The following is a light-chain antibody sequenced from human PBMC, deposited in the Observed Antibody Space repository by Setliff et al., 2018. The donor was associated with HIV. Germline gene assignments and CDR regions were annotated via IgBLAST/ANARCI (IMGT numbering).Light chain of an antibody. CDR2: RNN. J-gene: IGLJ1*01. CDR1: SSNIGSNH. V-gene: IGLV1-47*01. CDR3: AAWDDSLSGQV. Sequence: QSVLTQPPSASGTPGQRVTISCSGGSSNIGSNHVYWYQQLPGTAPKLLISRNNQRSSGVPDRFSGSKSGTSASLAISGLRSEDEADYYCAAWDDSLSGQVFGTGTKVTVL.